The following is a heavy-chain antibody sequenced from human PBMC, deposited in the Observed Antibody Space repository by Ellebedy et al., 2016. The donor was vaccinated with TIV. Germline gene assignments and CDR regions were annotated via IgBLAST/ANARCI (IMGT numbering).Heavy chain of an antibody. Sequence: PGGSLRLSCAASGFTFTNHSMSWVRQAPGKGLEWVANINKDGSEKYYVDSVKGRFTISRDNAQNLLYLQMNSLRAEDTAVYYCAREGWGETVRGYWGQGTQVTVSS. D-gene: IGHD3-10*01. CDR3: AREGWGETVRGY. CDR2: INKDGSEK. CDR1: GFTFTNHS. J-gene: IGHJ4*02. V-gene: IGHV3-7*01.